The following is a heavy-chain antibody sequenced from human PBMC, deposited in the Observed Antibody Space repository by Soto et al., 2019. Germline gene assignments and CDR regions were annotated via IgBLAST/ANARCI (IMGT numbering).Heavy chain of an antibody. CDR3: ATNYYDSSRYYYPFDY. V-gene: IGHV4-59*08. J-gene: IGHJ4*02. CDR1: GGSISRYY. CDR2: IYYSGST. D-gene: IGHD3-22*01. Sequence: SETLSLTCTGSGGSISRYYWSWIRQPPGKGLEWIGYIYYSGSTNYNPSLKSRVTISVDTSKNQFSLKLSSVTAADTAVYYCATNYYDSSRYYYPFDYWGQGTLVTVS.